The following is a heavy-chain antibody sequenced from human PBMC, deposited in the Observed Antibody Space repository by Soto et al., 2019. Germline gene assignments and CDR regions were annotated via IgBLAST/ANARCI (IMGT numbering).Heavy chain of an antibody. J-gene: IGHJ6*02. CDR1: GGTFSSYA. Sequence: GASVKVSCKASGGTFSSYAISWVRQAPGQGLEWMGGIIPIFGTANYAQKFQGRVTITADESTSTAYMELSSLRSEDTAVYYCARRSGKLRFLEWPLYYGMDVWGQGTKVTVYS. CDR2: IIPIFGTA. CDR3: ARRSGKLRFLEWPLYYGMDV. V-gene: IGHV1-69*13. D-gene: IGHD3-3*01.